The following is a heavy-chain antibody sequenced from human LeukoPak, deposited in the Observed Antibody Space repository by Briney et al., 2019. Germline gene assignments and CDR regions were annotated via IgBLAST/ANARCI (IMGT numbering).Heavy chain of an antibody. CDR1: GFTFDDYA. Sequence: PGRSLRLSCAASGFTFDDYAMHWVRQAPGKGLEWVSGISWNSGSIGYADSVKGRFTISRDNAKNSLYLQMNSLRAEDTALYYCARERRDGYNQATDYWGQGTLVTVSS. J-gene: IGHJ4*02. V-gene: IGHV3-9*01. CDR2: ISWNSGSI. CDR3: ARERRDGYNQATDY. D-gene: IGHD5-24*01.